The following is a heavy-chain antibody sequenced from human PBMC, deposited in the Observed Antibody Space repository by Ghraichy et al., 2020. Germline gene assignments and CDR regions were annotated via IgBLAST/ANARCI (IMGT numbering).Heavy chain of an antibody. J-gene: IGHJ4*02. D-gene: IGHD3-22*01. Sequence: SQTLSLTCTVSGGSISSSSYYWGWIRQPPGKGLEWIGSIYYSGRTYYNPSLKSRVTISVDTSKNQFSLKLSSVTAADTAVYYCARLGSMIGWNWGQGTLVTVSS. CDR1: GGSISSSSYY. CDR2: IYYSGRT. CDR3: ARLGSMIGWN. V-gene: IGHV4-39*01.